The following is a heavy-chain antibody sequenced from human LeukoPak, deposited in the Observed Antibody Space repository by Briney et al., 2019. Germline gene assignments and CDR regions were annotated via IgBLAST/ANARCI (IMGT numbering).Heavy chain of an antibody. D-gene: IGHD1-26*01. CDR3: AKDSKIVGPTFRSYHYMDV. Sequence: GGSLRLSCAASGFTFSSYSMNWVRQAPGKGLEWVSSISSSSSYIYYADSVKGRFTISRDNSKNTVYLQMNSLRVEDTAVYYCAKDSKIVGPTFRSYHYMDVWGKGTTVTASS. CDR1: GFTFSSYS. V-gene: IGHV3-21*04. CDR2: ISSSSSYI. J-gene: IGHJ6*03.